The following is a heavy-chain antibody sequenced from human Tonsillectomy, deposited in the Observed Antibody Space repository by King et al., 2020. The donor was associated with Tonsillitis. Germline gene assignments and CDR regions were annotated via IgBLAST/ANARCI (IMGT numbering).Heavy chain of an antibody. D-gene: IGHD3-9*01. CDR3: ARDRGDILTGYYPRGWFDT. CDR2: IYRSGDT. V-gene: IGHV4-38-2*02. CDR1: GYSISSGYY. Sequence: QLQESGPGLVKPSETLSLTCAVSGYSISSGYYWGWVRQSPGRGLEWIGTIYRSGDTYYNPSLKSRLIISVDTSKNQYSLNLTSVTAADTAVYYWARDRGDILTGYYPRGWFDTWGQGSLVTVAS. J-gene: IGHJ5*02.